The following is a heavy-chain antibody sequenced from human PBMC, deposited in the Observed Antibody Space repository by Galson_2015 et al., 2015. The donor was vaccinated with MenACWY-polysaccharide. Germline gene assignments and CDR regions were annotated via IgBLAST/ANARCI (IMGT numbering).Heavy chain of an antibody. CDR1: EFTFTSYP. D-gene: IGHD1-1*01. CDR2: ISLDGRNT. V-gene: IGHV3-23*01. CDR3: VKAHETSGWNRGPGY. Sequence: SLRLSCAASEFTFTSYPMSWIRQAPGKGPEWVTVISLDGRNTYYADPVKGRFTISRDNSKNTLYLQMHDLRAEDTAVYYCVKAHETSGWNRGPGYWGQGTLVTVSS. J-gene: IGHJ4*02.